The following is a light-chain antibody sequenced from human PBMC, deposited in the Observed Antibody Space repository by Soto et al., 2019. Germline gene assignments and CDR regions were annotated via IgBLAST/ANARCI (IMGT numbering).Light chain of an antibody. V-gene: IGKV1-5*01. CDR3: QQYDSYPWT. J-gene: IGKJ1*01. CDR1: QTISTW. Sequence: DIQMTQSPSTLSASVGDRVTITCRAGQTISTWLAWYQHQPGTAPTLLISDASTLESGVPSRFSATGSGTEFTLTISSLQPDDFATYYCQQYDSYPWTFGQGTKVDIK. CDR2: DAS.